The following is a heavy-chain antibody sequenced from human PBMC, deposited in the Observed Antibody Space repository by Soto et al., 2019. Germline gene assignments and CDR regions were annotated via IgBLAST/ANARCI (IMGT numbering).Heavy chain of an antibody. CDR2: IYWDDDK. J-gene: IGHJ3*02. Sequence: QITLKESGPPLVKPTQTLTLTCIFSGFSLSTTGVGVGWIRQPPGKALEWLGIIYWDDDKRYSPSLKSRLTITKSTSKNQMVLTMTNMDPVDTATYSCERRRHPYYDSSGFGAFDIWGQGTMVTVSS. V-gene: IGHV2-5*02. CDR1: GFSLSTTGVG. D-gene: IGHD3-22*01. CDR3: ERRRHPYYDSSGFGAFDI.